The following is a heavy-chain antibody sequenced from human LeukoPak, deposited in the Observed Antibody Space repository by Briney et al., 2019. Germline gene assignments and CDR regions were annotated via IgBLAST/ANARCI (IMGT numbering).Heavy chain of an antibody. CDR1: GFTVSSIY. V-gene: IGHV3-33*08. CDR2: IWYDGSNK. D-gene: IGHD2-21*01. CDR3: AREGESLHFLDY. J-gene: IGHJ4*02. Sequence: PGESLRLSCAASGFTVSSIYMSWVRQAPGKGLEWVAVIWYDGSNKYYADSVKGRFTISRDNSKNTLYLQMNSLGAEDTAVFYCAREGESLHFLDYWGQGTLVTVSS.